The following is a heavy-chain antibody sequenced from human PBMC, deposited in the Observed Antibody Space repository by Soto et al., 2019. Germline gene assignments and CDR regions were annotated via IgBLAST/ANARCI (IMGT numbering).Heavy chain of an antibody. D-gene: IGHD6-6*01. CDR2: ISAYNGNT. CDR1: GYTFTSYG. Sequence: VASVKVSCKASGYTFTSYGISWVRQAPGQGLEWMGWISAYNGNTNYAQKLQGRVTMTTDTSTSTAYMELRSLRSDDTAVYYCARGEYSSSSGYYYYYYGMDVWGQGTTVTVSS. CDR3: ARGEYSSSSGYYYYYYGMDV. V-gene: IGHV1-18*04. J-gene: IGHJ6*02.